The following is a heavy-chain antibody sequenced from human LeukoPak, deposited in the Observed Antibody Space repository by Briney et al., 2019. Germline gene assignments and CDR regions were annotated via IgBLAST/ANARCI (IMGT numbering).Heavy chain of an antibody. CDR3: AREGGATTYYFDY. CDR1: GGSISSYY. V-gene: IGHV4-4*07. CDR2: IYTSGST. J-gene: IGHJ4*02. D-gene: IGHD1-26*01. Sequence: SETLSLTCTVSGGSISSYYWSWIRQPAGKGLEWIGRIYTSGSTNYNPSLKSRVTISVDKSKNQCSLKLSSVTAADTAVYYCAREGGATTYYFDYWGQGTLVTVSS.